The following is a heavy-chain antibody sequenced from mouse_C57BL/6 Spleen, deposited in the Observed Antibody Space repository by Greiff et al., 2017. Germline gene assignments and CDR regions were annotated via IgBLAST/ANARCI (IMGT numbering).Heavy chain of an antibody. V-gene: IGHV5-9-1*02. CDR3: TREGYLAWFAY. CDR2: ISSGGDYI. Sequence: EVKLMESGEGLVKPGGSLKLSCAASGFTFSSYAMSWVRQTPEKRLEWVAYISSGGDYIYYADTVKGRFTISRDNARNTLYLQMSSLKSEDTAMYYCTREGYLAWFAYWGQGTLVTVSA. J-gene: IGHJ3*01. CDR1: GFTFSSYA. D-gene: IGHD2-14*01.